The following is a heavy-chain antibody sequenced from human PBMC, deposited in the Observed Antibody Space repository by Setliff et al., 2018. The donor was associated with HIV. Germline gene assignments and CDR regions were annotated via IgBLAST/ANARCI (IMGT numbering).Heavy chain of an antibody. Sequence: ASVKVSCKASGYTFTNVDIHWLRRATGQGLEWMGWMNPNSGVSGYGQKFQGRVTMTRDTSISTVYMELNRLRSDDTAVYYCARDWAASGYYPDTFDFWGQGTMVTVSS. CDR2: MNPNSGVS. D-gene: IGHD3-22*01. CDR1: GYTFTNVD. J-gene: IGHJ3*01. V-gene: IGHV1-8*01. CDR3: ARDWAASGYYPDTFDF.